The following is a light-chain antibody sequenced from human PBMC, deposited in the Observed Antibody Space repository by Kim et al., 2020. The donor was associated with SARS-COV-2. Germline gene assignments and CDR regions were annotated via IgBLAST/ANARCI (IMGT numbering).Light chain of an antibody. Sequence: SINIACTGSSSGVGGYNDVTWYQQKPGKAAKLIIYDASNRPSGVSNRFSGCEYGNTASLTISRIQAEDEADYYCRPYASSSPGYVFGTGDKVTVL. CDR1: SSGVGGYND. CDR3: RPYASSSPGYV. V-gene: IGLV2-14*04. CDR2: DAS. J-gene: IGLJ1*01.